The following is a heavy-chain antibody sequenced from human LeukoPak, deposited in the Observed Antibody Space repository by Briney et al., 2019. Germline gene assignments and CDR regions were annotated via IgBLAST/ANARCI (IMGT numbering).Heavy chain of an antibody. V-gene: IGHV3-66*01. CDR3: ARVVRFRGAIFDY. D-gene: IGHD3-10*01. Sequence: GGSLRLSCAASGFTFSSYAMSWVRQAPGKGLEWVSVIYSGGSTYYADSVKGRFTISRDNSKNTLYLQMNSLRAEDTAVYCCARVVRFRGAIFDYWGQGTLVTVSS. J-gene: IGHJ4*02. CDR2: IYSGGST. CDR1: GFTFSSYA.